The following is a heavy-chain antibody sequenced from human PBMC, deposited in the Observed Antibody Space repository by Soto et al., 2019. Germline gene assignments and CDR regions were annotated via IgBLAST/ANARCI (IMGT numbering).Heavy chain of an antibody. V-gene: IGHV3-33*01. J-gene: IGHJ4*02. D-gene: IGHD2-2*02. CDR2: IWYDGSNK. Sequence: GGSLRLSCAASGFTFSSYGMHWVRQAPGKGLEWVAVIWYDGSNKYYADSVKGRFTISRDNSKNTLYLQMNSLRAEDTAVYYCARDGRERVVPAAIVYWGQGTLVTVSS. CDR3: ARDGRERVVPAAIVY. CDR1: GFTFSSYG.